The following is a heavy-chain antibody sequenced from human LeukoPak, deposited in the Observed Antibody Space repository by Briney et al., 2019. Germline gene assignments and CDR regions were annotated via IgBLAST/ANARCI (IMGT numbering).Heavy chain of an antibody. D-gene: IGHD6-13*01. CDR3: AIGGGSSTWYEGYLQH. Sequence: QAGGSVRLSCAASGSTFRSYAIHWVGQAPGKGLEWVAVISYDGTENYYADSVKGRFTISRDNSKNTLFLQMNSLRPEDTAAYYCAIGGGSSTWYEGYLQHWGQGTLITVSS. V-gene: IGHV3-30-3*01. J-gene: IGHJ1*01. CDR1: GSTFRSYA. CDR2: ISYDGTEN.